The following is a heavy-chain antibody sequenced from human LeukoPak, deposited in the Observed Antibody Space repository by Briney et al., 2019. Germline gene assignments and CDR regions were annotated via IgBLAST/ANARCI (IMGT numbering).Heavy chain of an antibody. CDR1: GFTFSSYA. V-gene: IGHV3-30-3*01. Sequence: GGSLRLSCAASGFTFSSYAMHWVRQAPGKGLEWVAVISYDGSNKYYADSVKGRFTISRDNSKNTLYLQMNSLRAEDTAVYYCARDSSSRWLIEYYFDYWGQGTLVTVSS. CDR3: ARDSSSRWLIEYYFDY. D-gene: IGHD6-13*01. J-gene: IGHJ4*02. CDR2: ISYDGSNK.